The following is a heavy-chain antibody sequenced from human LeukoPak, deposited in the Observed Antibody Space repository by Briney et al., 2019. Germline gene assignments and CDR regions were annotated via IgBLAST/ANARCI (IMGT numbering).Heavy chain of an antibody. CDR2: IYYSGST. D-gene: IGHD5-18*01. J-gene: IGHJ5*02. CDR1: GGSISSYY. CDR3: ASTAGYSYPLWFDP. V-gene: IGHV4-59*01. Sequence: SETLSLTCTVSGGSISSYYWSWIRQPPGKGLEWIGYIYYSGSTNYNSSLKSRVTISVDTSKNQSSLKLSSVTAADTAVYYCASTAGYSYPLWFDPWGQGTLVTVSS.